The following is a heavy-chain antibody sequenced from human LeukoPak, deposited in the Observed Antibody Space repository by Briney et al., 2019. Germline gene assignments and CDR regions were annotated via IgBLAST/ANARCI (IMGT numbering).Heavy chain of an antibody. CDR2: ISGSGGST. Sequence: GGTLRLSCAASGFTFSSYGMSWVRQAPGKGLEWVSAISGSGGSTYYADSVKGRFTISRDNSKNTLYLRMNSLRAEDTAVYYCARDPDFGKRLPWYYKVRPRFDYWGQGTLVTVSS. V-gene: IGHV3-23*01. J-gene: IGHJ4*02. CDR1: GFTFSSYG. CDR3: ARDPDFGKRLPWYYKVRPRFDY. D-gene: IGHD3-10*01.